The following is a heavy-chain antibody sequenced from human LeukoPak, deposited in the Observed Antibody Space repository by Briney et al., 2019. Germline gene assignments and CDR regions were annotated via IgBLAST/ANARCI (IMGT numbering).Heavy chain of an antibody. V-gene: IGHV3-7*01. Sequence: SGGSLRLSCAASGFTFSTYWMSWVRQAPGKGLGWVANIKEDGSEKYYGDSVKGRFTISRDNAKNPLYLEMNSLRVEDTAVYYCARDSSGYQWGQGTLVTVSS. CDR1: GFTFSTYW. CDR2: IKEDGSEK. CDR3: ARDSSGYQ. D-gene: IGHD3-22*01. J-gene: IGHJ4*02.